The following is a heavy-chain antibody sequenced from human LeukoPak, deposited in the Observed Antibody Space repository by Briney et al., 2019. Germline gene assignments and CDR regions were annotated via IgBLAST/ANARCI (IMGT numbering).Heavy chain of an antibody. Sequence: GGSLRLSCAASGFTFSTYSMNWVRQAPGKGLEWVSAISGSGGSTYYADSVKGRFTISRDNSKNTLYLQMNSLRAEDTAVYYCAKDRHIVVVTAINWGQGTLVTVSS. V-gene: IGHV3-23*01. D-gene: IGHD2-21*02. CDR3: AKDRHIVVVTAIN. CDR2: ISGSGGST. J-gene: IGHJ4*02. CDR1: GFTFSTYS.